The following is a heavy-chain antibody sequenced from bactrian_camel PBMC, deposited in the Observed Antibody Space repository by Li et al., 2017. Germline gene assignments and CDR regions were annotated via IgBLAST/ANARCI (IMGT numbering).Heavy chain of an antibody. CDR2: MIHYTGRT. Sequence: HVQLVESGGDWVQTGGSLRLSCAASGVTSSGYCMGWFRQAPGREREGIAMIHYTGRTRYAESVKGRFTISKDSAKDTLYLEMNSLKPEDTGMYYCASECINGSPLYQKGHRYWGQGTQVTVS. CDR3: ASECINGSPLYQKGHRY. V-gene: IGHV3S1*01. J-gene: IGHJ4*01. D-gene: IGHD2*01. CDR1: GVTSSGYC.